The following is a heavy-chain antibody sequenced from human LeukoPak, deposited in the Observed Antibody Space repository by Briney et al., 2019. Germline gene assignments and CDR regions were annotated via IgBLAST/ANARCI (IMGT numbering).Heavy chain of an antibody. CDR3: ARDRGSGWCYYGMDV. Sequence: GGSLRLSCAASGFTFSSYGMHWVRQAPGKGLEWVAVIWYDGSNKYYADSVKGRFTISRDNSKNTLYLQMNSLRAEDTAVYYCARDRGSGWCYYGMDVWGQGTTVTVSS. CDR1: GFTFSSYG. V-gene: IGHV3-33*01. J-gene: IGHJ6*02. CDR2: IWYDGSNK. D-gene: IGHD6-19*01.